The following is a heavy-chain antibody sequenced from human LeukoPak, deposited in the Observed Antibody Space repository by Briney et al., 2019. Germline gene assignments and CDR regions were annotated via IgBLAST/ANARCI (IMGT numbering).Heavy chain of an antibody. CDR2: ISGSGGST. Sequence: PGGSLRLSCAASGFTFSSYAMSWVRQAPGKGLEWVSVISGSGGSTHYADSVKGRFTISRDNSKNTLYLQMNSLRAEDTAVYYCAKDYPRDIAVAGSIRFDYWGQGTLVTVSS. J-gene: IGHJ4*02. V-gene: IGHV3-23*01. D-gene: IGHD6-19*01. CDR1: GFTFSSYA. CDR3: AKDYPRDIAVAGSIRFDY.